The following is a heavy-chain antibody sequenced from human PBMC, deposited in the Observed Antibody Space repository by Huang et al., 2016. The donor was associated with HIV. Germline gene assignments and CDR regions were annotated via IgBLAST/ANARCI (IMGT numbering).Heavy chain of an antibody. Sequence: QVHLVQSGAEVKKPGSSVQVSCKASGNSFTSLPITWVRQAPGRGLEWVGGRGRMLCSAAGAQKLRGRVTISADESTSTSYMELSSLRSDDTAVHYCATSTPMLGESGGWSGKVVITENVPYVDWGQGTLVTVSS. CDR2: RGRMLCSA. CDR3: ATSTPMLGESGGWSGKVVITENVPYVD. CDR1: GNSFTSLP. J-gene: IGHJ4*02. D-gene: IGHD3-22*01. V-gene: IGHV1-69*01.